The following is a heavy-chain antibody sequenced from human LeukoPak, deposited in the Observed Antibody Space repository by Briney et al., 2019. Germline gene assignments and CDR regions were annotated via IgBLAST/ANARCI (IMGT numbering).Heavy chain of an antibody. CDR2: TCYKSQWYY. V-gene: IGHV6-1*01. CDR1: GDSVSRNNIA. CDR3: ARGRDVVVVPAADFDY. J-gene: IGHJ4*02. D-gene: IGHD2-2*01. Sequence: SQTLSLTCAISGDSVSRNNIAWNWIRQSPSRGLEWLGRTCYKSQWYYDYAPSVRSRITINPDTSKNQFSLQLNSVSPEDTAVYYCARGRDVVVVPAADFDYWGQGILVTVSS.